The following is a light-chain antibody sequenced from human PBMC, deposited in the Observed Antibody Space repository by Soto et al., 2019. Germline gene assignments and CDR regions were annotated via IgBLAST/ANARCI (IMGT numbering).Light chain of an antibody. J-gene: IGLJ1*01. CDR3: FSHRGGDSHV. CDR1: SSDVGAYNY. Sequence: QSVLTQPASVSRSPGQSITISCPGPSSDVGAYNYVSWYQQYPGKAPKLMIYGVTNRPSGVSNRFSGSKTGNTASLTISGLQAEDEADYYCFSHRGGDSHVFGTGTKVTVL. CDR2: GVT. V-gene: IGLV2-14*01.